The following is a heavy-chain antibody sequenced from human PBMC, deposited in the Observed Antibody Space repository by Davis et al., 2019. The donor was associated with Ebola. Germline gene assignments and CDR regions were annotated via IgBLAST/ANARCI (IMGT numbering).Heavy chain of an antibody. V-gene: IGHV3-23*01. Sequence: PGGSLRLSCAASGFPFSSYAMSWVRQAPGKGLEWVSAIIGSGGSTYYADSVKGRFTISRDNSKNTLYLQMNSLRAEDTAVYYCASVDTAMVAVDYWGQGTLVTVSS. CDR1: GFPFSSYA. D-gene: IGHD5-18*01. J-gene: IGHJ4*02. CDR2: IIGSGGST. CDR3: ASVDTAMVAVDY.